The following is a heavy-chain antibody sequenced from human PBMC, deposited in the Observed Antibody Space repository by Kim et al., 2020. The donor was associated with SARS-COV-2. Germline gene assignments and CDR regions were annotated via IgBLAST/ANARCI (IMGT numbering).Heavy chain of an antibody. J-gene: IGHJ4*02. V-gene: IGHV1-46*01. CDR3: ARGREQLADY. Sequence: STSYAQKFQGRVTMPRDTSTSTVYMELSSLRSEDTAVYYCARGREQLADYWGQGTLVTVSS. CDR2: ST. D-gene: IGHD6-6*01.